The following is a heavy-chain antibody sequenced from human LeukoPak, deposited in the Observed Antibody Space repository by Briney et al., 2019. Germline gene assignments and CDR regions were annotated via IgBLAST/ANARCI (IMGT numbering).Heavy chain of an antibody. CDR2: ISGSGGST. Sequence: GGSLRLSCAASGFTFSSYGMSWGRQAPGKGLEWVSGISGSGGSTYYADSVKGRFTISRDNSKNTLYLQMNSLRAEDTAVYYCAKGNSGWYLAFDYWGQGTLVTVSS. V-gene: IGHV3-23*01. CDR3: AKGNSGWYLAFDY. CDR1: GFTFSSYG. D-gene: IGHD6-19*01. J-gene: IGHJ4*02.